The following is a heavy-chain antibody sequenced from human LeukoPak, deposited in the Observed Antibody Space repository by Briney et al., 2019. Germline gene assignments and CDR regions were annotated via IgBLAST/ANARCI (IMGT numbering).Heavy chain of an antibody. CDR2: IYPYDSDT. D-gene: IGHD6-13*01. Sequence: GDSLKLSCKGSGYIFTSYWIACVRQMPGKPLEWIGIIYPYDSDTRYSPSFQAQVTISADKSISSIYPHWGCLEASDTAMYYCARHRAVAGTSQGEYYYYYMDVWGKETTVTVSS. CDR3: ARHRAVAGTSQGEYYYYYMDV. J-gene: IGHJ6*03. CDR1: GYIFTSYW. V-gene: IGHV5-51*01.